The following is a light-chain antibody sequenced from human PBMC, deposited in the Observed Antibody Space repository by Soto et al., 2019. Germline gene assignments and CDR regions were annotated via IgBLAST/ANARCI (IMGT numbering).Light chain of an antibody. CDR1: SSNIGSNY. V-gene: IGLV1-47*01. CDR2: RNN. Sequence: QSVLTQPPSASGTPGQRVTISCSGRSSNIGSNYVYWYQQLPGTAPKLLIYRNNQRPSGVPDRFSGSKSGTSAALAIRGLRSEDEADYYCAAWDGSLSGVVFGGGTKLTVL. CDR3: AAWDGSLSGVV. J-gene: IGLJ2*01.